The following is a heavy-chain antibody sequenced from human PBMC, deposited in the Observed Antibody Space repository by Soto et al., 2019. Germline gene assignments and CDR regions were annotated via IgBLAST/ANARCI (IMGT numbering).Heavy chain of an antibody. CDR2: IFHSGNT. CDR3: ARHGGKFFDY. D-gene: IGHD2-15*01. CDR1: GASISGHS. V-gene: IGHV4-59*11. Sequence: PSETLSLTCTVSGASISGHSWSWVRQSAGEGLEWIGQIFHSGNTSYNPSLKSRITISLDKSKNHLSLTLISVTAADTAVYYCARHGGKFFDYWGHGTLVTVSS. J-gene: IGHJ4*01.